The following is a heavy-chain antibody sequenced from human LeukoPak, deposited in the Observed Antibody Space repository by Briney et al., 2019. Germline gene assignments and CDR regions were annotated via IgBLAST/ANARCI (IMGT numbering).Heavy chain of an antibody. J-gene: IGHJ4*02. CDR2: MNPNSGNT. D-gene: IGHD5-12*01. CDR1: GYTFTSYD. CDR3: ARVSGHCGYDYVNFDY. V-gene: IGHV1-8*01. Sequence: GASVKVSCKASGYTFTSYDINWVRQATGQGLEWMGWMNPNSGNTGYAQKFQGRVTMTRNTSISTAYMELSSLRSEDTAVYYCARVSGHCGYDYVNFDYWGQGTLVTVSS.